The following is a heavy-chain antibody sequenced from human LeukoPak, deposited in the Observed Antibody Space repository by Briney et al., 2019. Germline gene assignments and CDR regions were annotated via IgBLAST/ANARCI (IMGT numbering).Heavy chain of an antibody. Sequence: PGGSLRLSCAGSGFIFSNYWMTWVRQAPGKGLERVGNIKPDGTEAHYVDSVKGRFAISRDNAKNSLFLQINSLRAEDTAVYYCAGPPQAGPFDYWGQGTLVTVFS. D-gene: IGHD6-19*01. J-gene: IGHJ4*02. V-gene: IGHV3-7*01. CDR2: IKPDGTEA. CDR1: GFIFSNYW. CDR3: AGPPQAGPFDY.